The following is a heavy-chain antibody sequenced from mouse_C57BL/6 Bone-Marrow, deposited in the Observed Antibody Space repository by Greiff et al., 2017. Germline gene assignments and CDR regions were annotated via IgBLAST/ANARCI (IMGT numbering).Heavy chain of an antibody. Sequence: EVKLMESGAELVRPGASVKLSCTASGFNIQDDYMHWVKQRPEQGLEWIGWIDPENGDTEYASKFQGKATITADTSSNTAYLQLSSLTSEDTAVYYCTTSGFFFAYWGQGTLVTVSA. CDR3: TTSGFFFAY. CDR1: GFNIQDDY. CDR2: IDPENGDT. V-gene: IGHV14-4*01. J-gene: IGHJ3*01. D-gene: IGHD3-1*01.